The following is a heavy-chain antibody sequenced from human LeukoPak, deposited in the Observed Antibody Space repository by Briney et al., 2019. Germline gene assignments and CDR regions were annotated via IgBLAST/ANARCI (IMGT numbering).Heavy chain of an antibody. J-gene: IGHJ4*02. CDR2: IYPGDSDT. CDR3: VRSPRGDSGRFMDY. Sequence: GESLKISCKGSGYSFTDSWIGWVRQMPGKGLEWMGSIYPGDSDTRYSPSFQGQVTITADKSITTAYPQWSSLQASDTAMFYCVRSPRGDSGRFMDYWGQGTLLTVSS. CDR1: GYSFTDSW. V-gene: IGHV5-51*01. D-gene: IGHD4-17*01.